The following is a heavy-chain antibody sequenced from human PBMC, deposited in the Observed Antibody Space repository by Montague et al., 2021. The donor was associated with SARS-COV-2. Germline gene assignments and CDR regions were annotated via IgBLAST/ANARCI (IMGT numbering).Heavy chain of an antibody. D-gene: IGHD3-10*01. CDR2: ITHRGST. Sequence: SETLSLTCAVYGGSFSGYYWTWIRQAPGKGLEWIGDITHRGSTTYNPSLESRVTISVDTSKKQFSLKLRSVTAADTAVYYCARWISRLRGVDEWGQGTLVTVSS. CDR1: GGSFSGYY. CDR3: ARWISRLRGVDE. J-gene: IGHJ4*02. V-gene: IGHV4-34*01.